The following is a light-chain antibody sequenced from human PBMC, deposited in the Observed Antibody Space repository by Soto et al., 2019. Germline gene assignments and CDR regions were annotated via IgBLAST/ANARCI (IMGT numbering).Light chain of an antibody. Sequence: EIVLTQSPVTLSLSPGERATLSCRASQSVSSYLAWYQQKPGQAPRLLIYDASNRATGIPARFSGSGSGTDFTLPIDNLQPEDFVIYYCQQRNNWPPITFGQGTRLEI. CDR3: QQRNNWPPIT. J-gene: IGKJ5*01. CDR2: DAS. CDR1: QSVSSY. V-gene: IGKV3-11*01.